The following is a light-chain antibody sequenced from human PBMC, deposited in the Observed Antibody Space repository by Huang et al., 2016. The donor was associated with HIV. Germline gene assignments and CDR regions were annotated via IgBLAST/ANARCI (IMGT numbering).Light chain of an antibody. Sequence: EIVFTQSPASLSLSPGERATLSCRASQSVSNDLVWYQQKYGQSPRLLIYDASNRATGIPARFSGSGSGTDFTLTISSLEPEDFAVYYCQQRRDWPSTFGGGTKVEIK. CDR3: QQRRDWPST. V-gene: IGKV3-11*01. CDR2: DAS. CDR1: QSVSND. J-gene: IGKJ4*01.